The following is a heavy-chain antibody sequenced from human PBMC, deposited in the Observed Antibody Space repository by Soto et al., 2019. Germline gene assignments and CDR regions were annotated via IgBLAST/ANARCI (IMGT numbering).Heavy chain of an antibody. CDR2: ISSSSSYT. CDR1: GFTFSDYY. J-gene: IGHJ6*02. CDR3: ARDLGGVVVPAAHYYGMDV. D-gene: IGHD2-2*01. Sequence: QVQLVESGGGLVKPGGSLRLSCAASGFTFSDYYMSWIRQVPGNGLEWVLYISSSSSYTNYADSVKGRFTISRDNAKNSLYLQMNSLRAEDTAVYYCARDLGGVVVPAAHYYGMDVWGQGTTVTVSS. V-gene: IGHV3-11*06.